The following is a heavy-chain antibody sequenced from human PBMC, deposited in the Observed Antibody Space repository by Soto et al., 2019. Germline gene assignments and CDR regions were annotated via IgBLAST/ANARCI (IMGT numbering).Heavy chain of an antibody. V-gene: IGHV4-59*12. CDR2: IYYSGST. CDR1: GGSISSYY. D-gene: IGHD6-25*01. J-gene: IGHJ6*02. CDR3: ASAAVAYSYYSGRDV. Sequence: SETLSLTCTVSGGSISSYYWSWIRQPPGKGLEWIGYIYYSGSTNYNPSLKSRVTISVDTSKNQFSLKLSSVTAADTAVYYCASAAVAYSYYSGRDVWAKGPRSPSP.